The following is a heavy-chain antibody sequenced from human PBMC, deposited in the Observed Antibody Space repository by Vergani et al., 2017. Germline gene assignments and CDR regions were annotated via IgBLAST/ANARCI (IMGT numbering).Heavy chain of an antibody. CDR3: ARGDYGILRGYRY. J-gene: IGHJ4*02. Sequence: QVQVVQSGAEVKKSGASVKVSCKTSGYTFSNYYMHWVRQAPGQGLEWMGIINPSGGHTNYAQKFQGRVTMTSDTSTSTVYMELSSLRSEDTAIYYCARGDYGILRGYRYWGQGTLVTVSA. CDR2: INPSGGHT. V-gene: IGHV1-46*03. CDR1: GYTFSNYY. D-gene: IGHD3-9*01.